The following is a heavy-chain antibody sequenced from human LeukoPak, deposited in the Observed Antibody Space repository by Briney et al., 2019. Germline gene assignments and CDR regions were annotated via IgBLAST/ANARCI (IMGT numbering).Heavy chain of an antibody. CDR1: GGSISSYY. J-gene: IGHJ3*02. V-gene: IGHV4-59*01. Sequence: SETLSLTCTVSGGSISSYYWSWIRQPPGKGRKWIGYIYYSGSTNYNPSLKSRVTISVDTSKNQFSLRLNSVTAADTAVYYCAREGTMVRGLAFAMCGEGTMVTVSS. CDR2: IYYSGST. CDR3: AREGTMVRGLAFAM. D-gene: IGHD3-10*01.